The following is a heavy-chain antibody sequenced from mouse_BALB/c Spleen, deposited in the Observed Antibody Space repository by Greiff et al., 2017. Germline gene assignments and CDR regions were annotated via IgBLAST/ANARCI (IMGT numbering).Heavy chain of an antibody. CDR1: GYTFTDYA. CDR3: AREDGNLLDY. J-gene: IGHJ2*01. D-gene: IGHD2-1*01. Sequence: QVQLQQSGAELVRPGVSVKISCKGSGYTFTDYAMHWVKQSHAKSLEWIGVISTYYGDASYNQKFKGKATMTVDKSSSTAYMELARLTSEDSAIYYCAREDGNLLDYWGQGTTLTVSS. V-gene: IGHV1S137*01. CDR2: ISTYYGDA.